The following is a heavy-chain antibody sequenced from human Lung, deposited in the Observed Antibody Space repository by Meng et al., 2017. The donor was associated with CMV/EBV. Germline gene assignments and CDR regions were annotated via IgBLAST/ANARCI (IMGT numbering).Heavy chain of an antibody. CDR2: IYHSGST. J-gene: IGHJ4*02. V-gene: IGHV4-39*01. CDR3: ARRRGGSGRDC. CDR1: GGSISSNGSY. Sequence: QWQGPGPGYVKPWETRALTGTSSGGSISSNGSYWDWVSQPPGKGLEWIGAIYHSGSTSYNPSLQSRVTMFVDTSKNQFSLMLTSVTATDTAVYYCARRRGGSGRDCWGQGTLVTVSS. D-gene: IGHD3-10*01.